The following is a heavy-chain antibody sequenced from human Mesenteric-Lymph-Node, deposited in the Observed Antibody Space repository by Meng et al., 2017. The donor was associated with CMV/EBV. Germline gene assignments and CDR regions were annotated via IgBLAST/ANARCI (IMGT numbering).Heavy chain of an antibody. J-gene: IGHJ6*02. CDR3: ARDLLVPHTLYYYYGMDV. CDR2: ISSNGGST. D-gene: IGHD3-3*01. V-gene: IGHV3-64*02. CDR1: GFTFSSYA. Sequence: LSLTCAASGFTFSSYAMHWVRQAPGKGLEYVSAISSNGGSTYYADSVKGRFTISRDNSKNTLYLQMGSLRAEDMAVYYCARDLLVPHTLYYYYGMDVWGQGTTVTVSS.